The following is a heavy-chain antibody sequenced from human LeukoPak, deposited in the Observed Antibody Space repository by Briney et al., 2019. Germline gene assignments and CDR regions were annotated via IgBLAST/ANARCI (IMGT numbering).Heavy chain of an antibody. Sequence: GGSLRLSCAASGFIFSSYPMSWVRQAPGKGLEWVSTISGSGGSTYYADSVRGRFTISRDNSKNTLYLQMNSLRAEDTAVYYCAKGQWGYWSYGMDVWGQGTTVTVSS. J-gene: IGHJ6*02. V-gene: IGHV3-23*01. D-gene: IGHD2-15*01. CDR2: ISGSGGST. CDR3: AKGQWGYWSYGMDV. CDR1: GFIFSSYP.